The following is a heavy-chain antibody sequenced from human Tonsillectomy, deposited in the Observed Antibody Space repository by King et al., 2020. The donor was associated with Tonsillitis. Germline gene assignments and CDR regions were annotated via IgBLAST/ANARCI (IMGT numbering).Heavy chain of an antibody. J-gene: IGHJ4*02. CDR2: IMGSGGST. D-gene: IGHD2-2*01. V-gene: IGHV3-23*04. CDR3: AKGGCSSTSCYYDCDY. Sequence: VQLVESGGGLVQPGGSLRLSCAASGFTFSSYAMSWVRQAPGKGLEWGSAIMGSGGSTYYADSVKGRFTISRDNSKNTLYLQMNSLRAEDTAVYYCAKGGCSSTSCYYDCDYWGQGTLVTVSS. CDR1: GFTFSSYA.